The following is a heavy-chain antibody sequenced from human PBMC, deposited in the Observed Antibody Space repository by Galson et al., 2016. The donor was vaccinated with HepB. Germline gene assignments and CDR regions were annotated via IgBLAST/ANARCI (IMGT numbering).Heavy chain of an antibody. CDR3: ASSSIEWTEPLGYFDY. J-gene: IGHJ4*02. D-gene: IGHD3/OR15-3a*01. V-gene: IGHV3-33*01. Sequence: SLRLSCAASGFTFSMHWVRQAPGKGLEWVAALWYDGSNKYYGDSVKGRFTISRNNSKNTVYLQMNSLRAEDTAVYYCASSSIEWTEPLGYFDYWGQGTLVTGSS. CDR2: LWYDGSNK. CDR1: GFTFS.